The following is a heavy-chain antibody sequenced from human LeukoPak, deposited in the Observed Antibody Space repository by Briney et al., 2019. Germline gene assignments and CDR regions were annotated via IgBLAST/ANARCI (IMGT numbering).Heavy chain of an antibody. Sequence: GGSLRLSCAASGFTFSSYSMNWVRQAPGKGLEWVSGLSGSGGSTYYADSVKGRFTISRDNSKNTLYLQMNSLRVEDTAVYYCAKAYTSGWYFCFDYWGQGALVTVSS. CDR2: LSGSGGST. V-gene: IGHV3-23*01. D-gene: IGHD6-19*01. CDR3: AKAYTSGWYFCFDY. J-gene: IGHJ4*02. CDR1: GFTFSSYS.